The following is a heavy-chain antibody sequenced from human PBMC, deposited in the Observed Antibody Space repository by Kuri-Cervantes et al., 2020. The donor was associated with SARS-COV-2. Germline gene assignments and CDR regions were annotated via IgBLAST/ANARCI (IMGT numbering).Heavy chain of an antibody. CDR2: ISGSGGST. V-gene: IGHV3-23*01. Sequence: GESLKISCAASGFTFSSYAMRWVRQAPGKGLEWVSPISGSGGSTYYADSVKGRFTISRDNSKNTLYLQMNSLRPEDTAVYYCAKPGSLRGIIREDQYGLDVWGQGTTVTVSS. CDR1: GFTFSSYA. J-gene: IGHJ6*02. CDR3: AKPGSLRGIIREDQYGLDV. D-gene: IGHD3-10*01.